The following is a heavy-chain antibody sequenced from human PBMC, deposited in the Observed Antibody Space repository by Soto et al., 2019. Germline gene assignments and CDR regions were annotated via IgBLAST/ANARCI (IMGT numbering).Heavy chain of an antibody. Sequence: EVQLVESGGGLGQPGGSLRLSCAVSGLTFSSDWMHWVRQPPGKGLAWVARINNEGSSTTYADSVKGRFTISRDNAKNTLYLQMNSLRADDTAVYYCTRDTVGYGRRKDDHWGQGTLVTVSS. J-gene: IGHJ4*02. CDR2: INNEGSST. V-gene: IGHV3-74*01. CDR3: TRDTVGYGRRKDDH. CDR1: GLTFSSDW. D-gene: IGHD5-18*01.